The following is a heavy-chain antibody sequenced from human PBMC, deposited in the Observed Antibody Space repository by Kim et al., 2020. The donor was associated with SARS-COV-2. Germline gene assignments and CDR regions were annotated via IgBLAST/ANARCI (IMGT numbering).Heavy chain of an antibody. CDR2: ISAGGTT. CDR1: GFTLTSSA. CDR3: AKRIGYHYGYNDY. Sequence: GGSLRLSCAASGFTLTSSAMAWVRQAPGKGLEWVSGISAGGTTFYADSVKGRFTISRDISRNTLFLQMDSLRAEDTAVYYCAKRIGYHYGYNDYWGHGTLVTVSS. V-gene: IGHV3-23*01. J-gene: IGHJ4*01. D-gene: IGHD5-18*01.